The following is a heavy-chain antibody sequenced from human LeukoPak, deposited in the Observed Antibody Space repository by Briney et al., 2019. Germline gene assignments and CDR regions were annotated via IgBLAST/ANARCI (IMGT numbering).Heavy chain of an antibody. D-gene: IGHD2-15*01. V-gene: IGHV4-34*01. CDR3: AKSSRSGGSCYGT. CDR2: INHSGST. CDR1: GGSFSGYY. Sequence: SETLSLTCAVYGGSFSGYYWSWIRQPPGKGLEWIGEINHSGSTNYNPSLKSRVTISVDTSKNQFSLKLSSVTAADTAVYYCAKSSRSGGSCYGTWGQGTMVTVSS. J-gene: IGHJ3*01.